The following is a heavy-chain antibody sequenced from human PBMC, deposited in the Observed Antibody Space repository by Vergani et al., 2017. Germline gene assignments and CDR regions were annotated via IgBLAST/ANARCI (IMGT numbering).Heavy chain of an antibody. V-gene: IGHV3-7*01. CDR2: VNQDGSEK. Sequence: EGQLVESGGDWVQRGGSLRLSCAASGFISSSYWMSWVRQAPGKGLEWVANVNQDGSEKYYVDSVRGRFTISRDNAKNSIYLQMNSLRAEDTAVYFCVXVPRIRRGSGNYGINNYHGMDVWGQGTTVIVSS. CDR1: GFISSSYW. D-gene: IGHD3-10*01. CDR3: VXVPRIRRGSGNYGINNYHGMDV. J-gene: IGHJ6*02.